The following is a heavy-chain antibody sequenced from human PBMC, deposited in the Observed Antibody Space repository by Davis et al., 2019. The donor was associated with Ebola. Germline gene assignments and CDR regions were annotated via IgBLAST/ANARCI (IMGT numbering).Heavy chain of an antibody. CDR3: ARIPSGIKGTYADY. V-gene: IGHV1-18*01. CDR2: ISADNGNA. Sequence: ASVKVSCKASGYTFGGYGSSGVRQALGQGLEWKGWISADNGNANYAQKFRGRLTLTTETSTTTAYMDLRTLRSDDTAVYYCARIPSGIKGTYADYWGQGSLIIVSS. D-gene: IGHD1-14*01. CDR1: GYTFGGYG. J-gene: IGHJ4*01.